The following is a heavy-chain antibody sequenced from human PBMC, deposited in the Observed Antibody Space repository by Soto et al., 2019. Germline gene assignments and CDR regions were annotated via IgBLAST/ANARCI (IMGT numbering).Heavy chain of an antibody. D-gene: IGHD5-18*01. V-gene: IGHV4-59*01. Sequence: PSETLSLTCSVSGGSISSYYWSWIRQPPGKGLEWIGYIYYSGSTNYNPSLKSRVTIAVDTSKNQFSLKLSSVTAADPAVYYCARAHRYGYLDDWGQGNLLTVSS. CDR3: ARAHRYGYLDD. CDR2: IYYSGST. J-gene: IGHJ4*02. CDR1: GGSISSYY.